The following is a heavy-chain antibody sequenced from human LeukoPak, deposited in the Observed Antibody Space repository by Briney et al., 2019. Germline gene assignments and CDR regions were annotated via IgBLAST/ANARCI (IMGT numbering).Heavy chain of an antibody. CDR3: ASNYLYSGSSGIYFDY. J-gene: IGHJ4*02. D-gene: IGHD1-26*01. Sequence: GGSLRLSCAASGFTFSSYSMNWVRQAPGKGLEWVSYISVSASTIYYADSVKGRFTISRDNAKNSLYLQMNSLRDEDTAVYYCASNYLYSGSSGIYFDYWGQGTLVSASS. V-gene: IGHV3-48*02. CDR2: ISVSASTI. CDR1: GFTFSSYS.